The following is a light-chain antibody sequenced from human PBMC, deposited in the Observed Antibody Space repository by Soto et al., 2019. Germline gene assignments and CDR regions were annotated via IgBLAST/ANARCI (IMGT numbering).Light chain of an antibody. J-gene: IGKJ4*02. CDR1: QSVSGC. Sequence: DIVMTQSPSTLSASVGDTVTVTCRASQSVSGCLAWYQQKPGEAPKLLIYDASALPRGIPSRFSGRGSGTEFTLTINSLQPEDFAAYYCLQHYTYSRTFGRGTKVDIK. V-gene: IGKV1-5*01. CDR2: DAS. CDR3: LQHYTYSRT.